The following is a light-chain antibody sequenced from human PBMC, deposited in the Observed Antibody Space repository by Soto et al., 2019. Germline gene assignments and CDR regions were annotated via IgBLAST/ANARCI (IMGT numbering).Light chain of an antibody. Sequence: DIPMTQSPSTLSASVGDRVTITCRASQSMSRWLAWYQQKPGKAPKLLIYKASSLESGVPSRFSGSESGTDFTLTISSLQPEDFATYYCQQSYSTPPVTFGQGTRLE. V-gene: IGKV1-5*03. J-gene: IGKJ5*01. CDR3: QQSYSTPPVT. CDR2: KAS. CDR1: QSMSRW.